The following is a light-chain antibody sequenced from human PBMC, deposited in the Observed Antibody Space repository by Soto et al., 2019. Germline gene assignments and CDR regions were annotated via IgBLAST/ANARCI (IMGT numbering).Light chain of an antibody. Sequence: QSALTQPASVSGSPGQSITISCTGTSSDVGGYNYVSWYQQHPGKAPKLMIYEVSNRPSGVSNRFSGSKSGNTASLTISGLRAEDEADYYCSAYTTRSLLGVFGGGTKLTVL. CDR1: SSDVGGYNY. V-gene: IGLV2-14*01. CDR2: EVS. J-gene: IGLJ3*02. CDR3: SAYTTRSLLGV.